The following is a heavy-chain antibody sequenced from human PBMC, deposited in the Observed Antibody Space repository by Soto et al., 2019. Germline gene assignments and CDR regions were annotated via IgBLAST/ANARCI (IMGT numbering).Heavy chain of an antibody. V-gene: IGHV3-74*03. CDR3: VRAAARGDS. J-gene: IGHJ1*01. D-gene: IGHD3-16*01. CDR2: INTDGSDT. Sequence: PGGSLRLSCAASGFYFSGYWMHWVRQAPGKGLEWVSRINTDGSDTLYADSVKGRFTISRDNSKNTLYLQMSSLRAEDSAVYYCVRAAARGDSWGQGTRVTVSS. CDR1: GFYFSGYW.